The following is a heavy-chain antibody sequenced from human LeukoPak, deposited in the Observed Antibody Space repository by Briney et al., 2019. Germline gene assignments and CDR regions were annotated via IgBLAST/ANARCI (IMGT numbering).Heavy chain of an antibody. CDR2: IRSKANSYAT. V-gene: IGHV3-73*01. CDR3: TRTYDYAGSSWFDP. Sequence: GGSLRLSCAASGFTFSGSAMHWVRQASGKGLEWVGRIRSKANSYATAYAASVKGRFTISRDDSKNTAYLQMNSLKTEDTAVYYCTRTYDYAGSSWFDPWGQGTLVTVSS. D-gene: IGHD4-17*01. CDR1: GFTFSGSA. J-gene: IGHJ5*02.